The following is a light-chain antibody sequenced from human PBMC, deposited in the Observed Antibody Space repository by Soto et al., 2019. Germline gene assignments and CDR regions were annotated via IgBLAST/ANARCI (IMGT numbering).Light chain of an antibody. J-gene: IGLJ1*01. CDR2: EGS. CDR3: CSYAGSSTSV. Sequence: QSVLTQPASVSGSPGQSITISCTGTSSYVGSYNLVSWYQQHPGKAPKLMIYEGSKRPSGVSNRFSGSKSGNTASLTISGLQAEDEADYYCCSYAGSSTSVFGTGTKVTVL. CDR1: SSYVGSYNL. V-gene: IGLV2-23*01.